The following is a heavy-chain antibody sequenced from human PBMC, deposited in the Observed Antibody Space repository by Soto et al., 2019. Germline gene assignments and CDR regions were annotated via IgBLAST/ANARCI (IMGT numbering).Heavy chain of an antibody. CDR2: MNPNSGNT. CDR3: ARGINYYASGDEAFDI. V-gene: IGHV1-8*01. J-gene: IGHJ3*02. Sequence: QVQLVQSGAEVKKPGASVKVSCNASGYTFTSYDINWMRQATGQGLEWMGWMNPNSGNTGYAQKFQGRVTMTRNTSISTAYMELSSLRSEDTAVYYCARGINYYASGDEAFDIWGQGTIVTVSS. D-gene: IGHD3-10*01. CDR1: GYTFTSYD.